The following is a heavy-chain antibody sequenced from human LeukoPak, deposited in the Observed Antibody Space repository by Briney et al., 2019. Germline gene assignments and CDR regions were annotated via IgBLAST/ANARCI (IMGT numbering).Heavy chain of an antibody. V-gene: IGHV3-21*06. Sequence: GGSLRLSCEASGFSVTGYTMSWVRQAPGKGLEWVSSITASSNYIEYADSLRGRFTVSRDNAKNSLYPQLSSLGAEDTAVYYCATQPELPGWFDSWGQGTLVTVSS. CDR3: ATQPELPGWFDS. CDR1: GFSVTGYT. D-gene: IGHD1-14*01. J-gene: IGHJ5*01. CDR2: ITASSNYI.